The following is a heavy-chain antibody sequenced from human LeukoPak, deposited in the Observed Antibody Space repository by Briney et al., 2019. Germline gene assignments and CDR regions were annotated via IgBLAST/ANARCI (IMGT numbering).Heavy chain of an antibody. D-gene: IGHD2-15*01. CDR1: GYTFTAYY. CDR3: AREGGGYYYGMDV. Sequence: ASVKVSCKASGYTFTAYYMHWVRQAPGQGLEWMGWINPNSGGTNYAQKFHDRVTMTRDTSISTAYMELNRLKSDDTAVYYCAREGGGYYYGMDVWGQGTTVTVSS. J-gene: IGHJ6*02. CDR2: INPNSGGT. V-gene: IGHV1-2*02.